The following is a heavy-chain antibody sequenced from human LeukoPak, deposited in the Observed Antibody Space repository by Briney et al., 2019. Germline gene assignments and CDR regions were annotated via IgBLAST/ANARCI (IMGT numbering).Heavy chain of an antibody. CDR1: GGSFSGYY. CDR3: ARVSYYDSSGPKDY. Sequence: PLETLSLTCAVYGGSFSGYYWSWIRQPPGKGLEWIGEINHSGSTNYNPSLKSRVTISVDTSKNQFSLKLSYVTAAGTAVYYCARVSYYDSSGPKDYWGQGTLVTVSS. CDR2: INHSGST. J-gene: IGHJ4*02. V-gene: IGHV4-34*01. D-gene: IGHD3-22*01.